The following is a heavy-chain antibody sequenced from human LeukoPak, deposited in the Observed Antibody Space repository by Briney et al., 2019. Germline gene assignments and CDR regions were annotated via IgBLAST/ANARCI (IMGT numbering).Heavy chain of an antibody. J-gene: IGHJ5*02. V-gene: IGHV4-4*02. D-gene: IGHD3-22*01. Sequence: SGTLSLTCAVSGGSISSSNWWSWVRQPPRKGPEWIGSIYYSGHTYYNSALKSRVTISVDTSKNQFSLKLSSVTAADTAVYYCARHLGRYYDPLLAWGQGTLVTVSS. CDR1: GGSISSSNW. CDR3: ARHLGRYYDPLLA. CDR2: IYYSGHT.